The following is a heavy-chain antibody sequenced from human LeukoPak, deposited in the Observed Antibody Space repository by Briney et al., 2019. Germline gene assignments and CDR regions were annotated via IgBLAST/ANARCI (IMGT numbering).Heavy chain of an antibody. V-gene: IGHV4-39*01. CDR1: GGSISSSIYY. Sequence: SETLSLTCTVSGGSISSSIYYWGWIRQPPGKGLEWIGSIYYSGSTYYNPSLKSRVTISVDTSKNQFSLKLSSVTAADTAVYYCARRGSSWYETDAFDIWGQGTMVTVSS. CDR3: ARRGSSWYETDAFDI. J-gene: IGHJ3*02. CDR2: IYYSGST. D-gene: IGHD6-13*01.